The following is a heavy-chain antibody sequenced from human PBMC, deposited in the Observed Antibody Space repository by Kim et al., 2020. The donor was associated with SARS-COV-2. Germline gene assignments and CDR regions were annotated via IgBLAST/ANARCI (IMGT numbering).Heavy chain of an antibody. J-gene: IGHJ3*02. CDR3: ARYNKRGTFLVPAAMRDAFFI. V-gene: IGHV3-53*01. CDR1: GFTVSSNY. CDR2: IYSGGST. Sequence: GGSLRLSCAASGFTVSSNYMSWVRQAPGKGLEWVSVIYSGGSTYYADSVKGRFTISRDNSKNTLYLQMNSLRAEDTAVYYCARYNKRGTFLVPAAMRDAFFIWGQGTMVTVSS. D-gene: IGHD2-2*01.